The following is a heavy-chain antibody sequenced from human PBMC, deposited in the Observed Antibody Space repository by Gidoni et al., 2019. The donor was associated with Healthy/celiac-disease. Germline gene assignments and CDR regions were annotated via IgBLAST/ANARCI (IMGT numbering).Heavy chain of an antibody. V-gene: IGHV4-4*07. Sequence: QVQLQESGPGLVKPSETLSLTCTVSGGSISSYYWSWIRQHAGKGLEWIGRIYTSGSTNYNPSLKSRVTMSVDTSKNQFSLKLSSVTAADTAVYYCARCITIFGVVIPYFDYWGQGTLVTVSS. CDR3: ARCITIFGVVIPYFDY. D-gene: IGHD3-3*01. CDR1: GGSISSYY. J-gene: IGHJ4*02. CDR2: IYTSGST.